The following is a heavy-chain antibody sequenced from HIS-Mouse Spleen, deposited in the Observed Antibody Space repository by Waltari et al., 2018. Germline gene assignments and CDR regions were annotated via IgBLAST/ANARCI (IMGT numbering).Heavy chain of an antibody. CDR3: AREIPYSSSWYDWYFDL. V-gene: IGHV4-39*07. CDR2: IYYSGST. Sequence: LQLQESGTGLVKPSETMSLPGTVSGGPLRRISYHRVWIRQPPGRGLEWVGSIYYSGSTYYNPSLKSRVTISVDTSKNQFSLKLSSVTAADTAVYYCAREIPYSSSWYDWYFDLWGRGTLVTVSS. J-gene: IGHJ2*01. CDR1: GGPLRRISYH. D-gene: IGHD6-13*01.